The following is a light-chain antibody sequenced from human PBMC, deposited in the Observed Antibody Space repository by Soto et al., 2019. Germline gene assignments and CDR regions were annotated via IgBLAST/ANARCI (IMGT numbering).Light chain of an antibody. CDR3: SSYSSGSTLYV. Sequence: QSALAQPASVSGSPGQSITISCTGTSSDVGGYNYVSWYQQHPGKAPKLMIYEVSNRPSGVSNRFSGSKSGNTASLTISGLQPEDEADYHCSSYSSGSTLYVFGSGTKATVL. J-gene: IGLJ1*01. V-gene: IGLV2-14*01. CDR1: SSDVGGYNY. CDR2: EVS.